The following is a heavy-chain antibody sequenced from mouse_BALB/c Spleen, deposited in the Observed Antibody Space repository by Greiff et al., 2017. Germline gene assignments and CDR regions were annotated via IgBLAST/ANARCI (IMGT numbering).Heavy chain of an antibody. Sequence: VQLQESGAELARPGASVKLSCKASGYTFTSYWMQWVKQRPGQGLEWIGAIYPGDGDTRYTQKFKGKATLTADKSSSTAYMQLSSLASEDSAVYYCAREGLYDGYLYAMDYWGQGTSVTVSS. V-gene: IGHV1-87*01. D-gene: IGHD2-3*01. CDR3: AREGLYDGYLYAMDY. J-gene: IGHJ4*01. CDR2: IYPGDGDT. CDR1: GYTFTSYW.